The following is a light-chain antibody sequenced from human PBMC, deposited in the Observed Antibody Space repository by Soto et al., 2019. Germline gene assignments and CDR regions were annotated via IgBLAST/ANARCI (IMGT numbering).Light chain of an antibody. CDR3: KQSFVTPRT. V-gene: IGKV1-39*01. CDR1: QSISSY. CDR2: AAS. J-gene: IGKJ1*01. Sequence: DIQMTQSPSSLSASVGDRVTITCRASQSISSYLNWYQQKPGKAPKLLIYAASSLQSGVQSRFSGSGSGSDFTPTIRSLQPEDFATYYCKQSFVTPRTFGQGTKVDIK.